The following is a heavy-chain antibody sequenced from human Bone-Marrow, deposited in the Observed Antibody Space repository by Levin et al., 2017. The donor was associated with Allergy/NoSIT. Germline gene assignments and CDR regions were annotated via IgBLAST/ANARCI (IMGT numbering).Heavy chain of an antibody. CDR1: EFNFSNYA. J-gene: IGHJ6*02. Sequence: GESLKISCAGSEFNFSNYAMHWVRQAPGKGLEWVAVTSFDGRNKYYADSVKGRFTIFRDNSKNTLYVQMNSLRVEDTAVYYCARVIGSSWYPYYFYGMDVGGQGTAVTVSS. V-gene: IGHV3-30*04. CDR2: TSFDGRNK. CDR3: ARVIGSSWYPYYFYGMDV. D-gene: IGHD6-13*01.